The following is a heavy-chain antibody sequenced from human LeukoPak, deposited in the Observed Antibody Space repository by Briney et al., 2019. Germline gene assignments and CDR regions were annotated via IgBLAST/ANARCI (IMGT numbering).Heavy chain of an antibody. Sequence: GGSLRLSCAASVFTVSKNHMTWVRQAPGKGLEWVSVIYSGGSTYYADSVKGRFTISRDNSKNTLYLQMNSLRAEDTAVYYCASNLDSSWALHSFGYYYGMDVWGQGTTVTVSS. CDR2: IYSGGST. V-gene: IGHV3-53*01. D-gene: IGHD6-13*01. J-gene: IGHJ6*02. CDR1: VFTVSKNH. CDR3: ASNLDSSWALHSFGYYYGMDV.